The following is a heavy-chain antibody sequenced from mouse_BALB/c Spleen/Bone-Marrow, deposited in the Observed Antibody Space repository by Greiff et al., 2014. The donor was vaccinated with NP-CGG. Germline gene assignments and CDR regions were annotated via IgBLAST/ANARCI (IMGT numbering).Heavy chain of an antibody. J-gene: IGHJ3*01. V-gene: IGHV3-6*02. CDR3: ARDRVFAY. CDR1: GYSITSGYY. Sequence: ESGPGLVKASQSLSLTCSVTGYSITSGYYWNWIRQFPGNKLEWMGYISYDGSNNYNPSLKNRISITRDTSKNQFFLKLNSVTTEDTATYYCARDRVFAYWGQGTLVTVSA. D-gene: IGHD3-1*01. CDR2: ISYDGSN.